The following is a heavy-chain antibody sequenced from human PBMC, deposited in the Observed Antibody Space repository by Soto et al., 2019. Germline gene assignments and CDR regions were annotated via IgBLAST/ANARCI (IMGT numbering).Heavy chain of an antibody. Sequence: EVQLVESGGGLVQPGRSLRLSCAASGFTFDDYAMHWVRQAPGKGLEWVSGISWNSGSIGYADSVKGRFTISRDNAKNSLYLQMNSLRAEDTALYYCAKGHGSHDAFDICGQGTMVTVSS. CDR1: GFTFDDYA. V-gene: IGHV3-9*01. CDR3: AKGHGSHDAFDI. D-gene: IGHD1-26*01. CDR2: ISWNSGSI. J-gene: IGHJ3*02.